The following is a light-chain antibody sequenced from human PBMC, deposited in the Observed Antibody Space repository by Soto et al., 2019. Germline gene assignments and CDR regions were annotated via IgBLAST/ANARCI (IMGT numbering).Light chain of an antibody. CDR3: RSFTDTGTVM. J-gene: IGLJ3*02. V-gene: IGLV2-14*03. Sequence: QSVLTQPASVSGSPGQSFTISCTGTSSDVGAYHSVSWYQQHPGKAPKLIIFDVSNRPSGVSNRFSGSKSGNTASLTISGLQAEDEADYYCRSFTDTGTVMFGGGTKVTVL. CDR2: DVS. CDR1: SSDVGAYHS.